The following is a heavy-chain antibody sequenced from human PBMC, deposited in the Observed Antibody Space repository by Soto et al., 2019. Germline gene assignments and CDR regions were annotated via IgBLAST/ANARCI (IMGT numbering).Heavy chain of an antibody. CDR2: IHYSGRT. J-gene: IGHJ5*02. V-gene: IGHV4-31*02. CDR1: DGKIGDGGYY. Sequence: FLTKCLTRTVADGKIGDGGYYRISNKQHPGKGLEWIGYIHYSGRTYYNPSFKSRVTISVDTSKNQFSLKLSSVTAADTAVYYCARDQSGRSNSGGWFDPWGQGTLVTVSP. D-gene: IGHD6-19*01. CDR3: ARDQSGRSNSGGWFDP.